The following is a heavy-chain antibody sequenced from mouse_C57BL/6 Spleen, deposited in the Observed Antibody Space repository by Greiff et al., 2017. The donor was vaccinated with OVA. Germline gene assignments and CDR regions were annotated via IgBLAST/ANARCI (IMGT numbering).Heavy chain of an antibody. CDR1: GYTFTDYE. Sequence: QVQLQQSGAELVRPGASVTLSCKASGYTFTDYEMHWVKQTPVHGLEWIGAIGPETGGTAYNQKFKGKAILTADKSSSTAYMELRSLTSEDSAVYYCTRANGNYGEYFDYWGQGTTLTVSS. CDR3: TRANGNYGEYFDY. V-gene: IGHV1-15*01. D-gene: IGHD2-1*01. J-gene: IGHJ2*01. CDR2: IGPETGGT.